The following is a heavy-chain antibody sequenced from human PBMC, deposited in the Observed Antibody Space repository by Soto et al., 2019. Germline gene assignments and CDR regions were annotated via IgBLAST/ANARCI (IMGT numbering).Heavy chain of an antibody. CDR1: GGTFSSYT. D-gene: IGHD3-10*01. V-gene: IGHV1-69*02. J-gene: IGHJ4*02. CDR3: AIGMGNYYGSGSYGY. CDR2: IIPILGIA. Sequence: QVQLVQSGAEVKKPGSSVKVSCKASGGTFSSYTISWVRQAPGQGLEWMGRIIPILGIANYAQKFQGRVTITADKSTSTAYMELSSLRSEDTAVYYCAIGMGNYYGSGSYGYWGQGTLVTVSS.